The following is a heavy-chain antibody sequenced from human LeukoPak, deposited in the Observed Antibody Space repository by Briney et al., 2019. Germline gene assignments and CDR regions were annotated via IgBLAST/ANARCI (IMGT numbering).Heavy chain of an antibody. D-gene: IGHD2-15*01. CDR1: GGSISSYY. Sequence: SETLSLTCTVSGGSISSYYWSWIRQPAGKGLEWIGRIYTSGSTNYNPSLKSRVTMSVDTSKNQFSLKLNSVTAADTAVYYCAREGKCSGGSCYSDWDYWGQGTLVTVSS. J-gene: IGHJ4*02. CDR2: IYTSGST. V-gene: IGHV4-4*07. CDR3: AREGKCSGGSCYSDWDY.